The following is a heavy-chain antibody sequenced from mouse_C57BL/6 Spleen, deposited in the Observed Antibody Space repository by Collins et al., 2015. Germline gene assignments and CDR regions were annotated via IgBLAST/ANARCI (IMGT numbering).Heavy chain of an antibody. V-gene: IGHV1-15*01. Sequence: QVQLQQSGAELVRPGASVTLSCKASGYTFTDYEMHWVKQTPVHGLEWIGAIDPETGGTAYNQKFKGKAILTADKSFSTAYMELRSLTSEDSAVYYCTRSGGNYGAMDYWGQGTSVTVSS. CDR1: GYTFTDYE. J-gene: IGHJ4*01. CDR2: IDPETGGT. CDR3: TRSGGNYGAMDY. D-gene: IGHD2-1*01.